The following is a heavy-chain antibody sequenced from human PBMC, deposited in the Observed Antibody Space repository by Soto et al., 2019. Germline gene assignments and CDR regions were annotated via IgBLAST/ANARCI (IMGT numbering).Heavy chain of an antibody. CDR1: GFTFSNYA. CDR3: AKAYFDILTGYFGDY. D-gene: IGHD3-9*01. V-gene: IGHV3-23*01. J-gene: IGHJ4*02. Sequence: VQLLESGGGLVQPGGSLRLSCAASGFTFSNYAMSWVRQAPGKGLEWVSGMSNSGSRTYYADSVKGRFIISRDNSKNTLYLQMTSLRPEDTAVYYCAKAYFDILTGYFGDYWGQGTLVSVSS. CDR2: MSNSGSRT.